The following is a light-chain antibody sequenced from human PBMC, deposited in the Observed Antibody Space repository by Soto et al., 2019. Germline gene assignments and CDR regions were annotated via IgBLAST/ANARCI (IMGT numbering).Light chain of an antibody. J-gene: IGKJ1*01. Sequence: EVEMTQSPATLSVSTGERATLSCRASQSLSINLAWYQQKPGQAPRVLIYGASTRATGIPARFSGSGSGTEFTLTISSLQSEDFAVYYCQQYSNWPRTFGQGTKVDIK. V-gene: IGKV3-15*01. CDR2: GAS. CDR3: QQYSNWPRT. CDR1: QSLSIN.